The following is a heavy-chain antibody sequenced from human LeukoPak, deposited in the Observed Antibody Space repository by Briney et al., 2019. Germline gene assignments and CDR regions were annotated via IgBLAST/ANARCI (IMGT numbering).Heavy chain of an antibody. CDR2: IYTSGST. D-gene: IGHD2-2*01. J-gene: IGHJ3*02. Sequence: SETLSLTCTVSGGSISSYYWSWIRQPPGKGLEWIGYIYTSGSTNYNPSLKSRVTISLDTSKNQFSLKLSSVTAADTAVYYCARRASHGHRAFDIWGQGTMVTVSS. V-gene: IGHV4-4*09. CDR1: GGSISSYY. CDR3: ARRASHGHRAFDI.